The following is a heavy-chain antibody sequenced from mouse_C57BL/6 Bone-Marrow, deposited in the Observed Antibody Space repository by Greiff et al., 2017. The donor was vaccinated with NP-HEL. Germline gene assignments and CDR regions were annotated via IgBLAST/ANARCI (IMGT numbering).Heavy chain of an antibody. D-gene: IGHD2-3*01. Sequence: VQVVESGAELVRPGTSVKVSCKASGYAFTNYLIEWVKQRPGQGLEWIGVINPGSGGTNYNEKFKGKATLTADKSSSTAYMQLSSLTSEDSAVYFCARSDGTGAMDYWGQGTSVTVSS. CDR3: ARSDGTGAMDY. CDR2: INPGSGGT. J-gene: IGHJ4*01. V-gene: IGHV1-54*01. CDR1: GYAFTNYL.